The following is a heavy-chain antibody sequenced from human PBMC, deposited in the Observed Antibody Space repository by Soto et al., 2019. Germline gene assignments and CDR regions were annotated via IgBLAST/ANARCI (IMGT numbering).Heavy chain of an antibody. CDR1: GFTFSSYA. J-gene: IGHJ4*02. CDR2: ITNSGGHT. Sequence: GGSLRLSCAASGFTFSSYAMNWVRQAPGKGLEWVAGITNSGGHTYYADSVKGRFTISRDNSKNTLYLQMNSLRAEDTAVYYCARPEIVPTISYFDYWGQGTLVTVSS. CDR3: ARPEIVPTISYFDY. V-gene: IGHV3-23*01. D-gene: IGHD5-12*01.